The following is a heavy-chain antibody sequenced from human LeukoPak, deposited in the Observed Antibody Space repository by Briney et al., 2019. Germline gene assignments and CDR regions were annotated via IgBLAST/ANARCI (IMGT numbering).Heavy chain of an antibody. CDR1: GYTFTSYY. J-gene: IGHJ4*02. CDR3: ARDIPALGY. V-gene: IGHV1-46*01. D-gene: IGHD7-27*01. Sequence: ASVKVSCKASGYTFTSYYMHWVRQAPGQGLEWMEIINPSGGSTSYAQKFQGRVTMTRDMSTSTVFMGLSSLRSEDTAVYYCARDIPALGYWGQGTLVTVSS. CDR2: INPSGGST.